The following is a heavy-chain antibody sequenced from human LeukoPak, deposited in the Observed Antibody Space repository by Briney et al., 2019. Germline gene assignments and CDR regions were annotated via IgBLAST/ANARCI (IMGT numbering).Heavy chain of an antibody. CDR1: GFTFSRNS. J-gene: IGHJ5*02. CDR2: ISTSSSYI. CDR3: ARDRSNVAATDGWFDP. Sequence: PGGSLRLSCAASGFTFSRNSMSWVRQAPGKGLEWVSSISTSSSYIYYTDSVKGRFTISRDNAKNSLYLQMNSLRAEDTAVYYCARDRSNVAATDGWFDPWGQGTLVTVSS. D-gene: IGHD6-13*01. V-gene: IGHV3-21*01.